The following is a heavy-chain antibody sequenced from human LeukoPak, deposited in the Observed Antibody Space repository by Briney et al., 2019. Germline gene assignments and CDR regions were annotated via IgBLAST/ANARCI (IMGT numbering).Heavy chain of an antibody. CDR2: ISDSGGRT. CDR1: GFTFRGYS. CDR3: AKLTSYSFDY. V-gene: IGHV3-23*01. Sequence: TGGSLRLSCAASGFTFRGYSMSWVRQAPGEGLEWVSTISDSGGRTYYADSVKGRFTISRDDSKNTLYLQMNSLRAEDTAVYYCAKLTSYSFDYWGQGTLVTVSS. D-gene: IGHD4-11*01. J-gene: IGHJ4*02.